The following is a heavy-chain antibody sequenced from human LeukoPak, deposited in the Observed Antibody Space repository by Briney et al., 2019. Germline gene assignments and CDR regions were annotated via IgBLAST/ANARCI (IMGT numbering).Heavy chain of an antibody. CDR1: GLTFSNYA. V-gene: IGHV3-23*01. CDR3: AKAPYYDFRSGYHRARSL. D-gene: IGHD3-3*01. Sequence: QPGGSLRLSCAASGLTFSNYAMHWVRQAPGKGLEWVSAISHSGDSTYYADSVKGRFTISRDNSKDTLFMQMNSLRAGDTAVYYCAKAPYYDFRSGYHRARSLWGQGTLVTVSS. J-gene: IGHJ4*02. CDR2: ISHSGDST.